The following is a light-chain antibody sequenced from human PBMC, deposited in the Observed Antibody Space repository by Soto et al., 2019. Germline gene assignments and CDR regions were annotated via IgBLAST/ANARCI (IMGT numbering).Light chain of an antibody. J-gene: IGKJ4*01. CDR1: QSISSN. V-gene: IGKV3-15*01. CDR2: RTS. CDR3: QQYNNWPRAT. Sequence: EIVMTQSPATLSVSPAERATLSCRASQSISSNLAWYQKKLDQAPRLLMFRTSSRATGFPARFSGSGSGTEFNLTISSLQSEDFGVYYCQQYNNWPRATFGGGTKVDI.